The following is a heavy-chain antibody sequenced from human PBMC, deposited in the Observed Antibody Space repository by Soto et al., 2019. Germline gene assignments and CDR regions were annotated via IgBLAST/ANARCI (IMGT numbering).Heavy chain of an antibody. Sequence: QITLKESGPTLMKPTQTLTLTCTFSGFSLSTRGVGVGWIRQPPGKALECLALIYWDDDKRYSPSLSSRLTITKDTSKNQVVLTMTNMDPVDTATYFCAHTGSMTTVTKGAFDIWDQGTMVTVSS. V-gene: IGHV2-5*02. D-gene: IGHD4-17*01. CDR2: IYWDDDK. J-gene: IGHJ3*02. CDR1: GFSLSTRGVG. CDR3: AHTGSMTTVTKGAFDI.